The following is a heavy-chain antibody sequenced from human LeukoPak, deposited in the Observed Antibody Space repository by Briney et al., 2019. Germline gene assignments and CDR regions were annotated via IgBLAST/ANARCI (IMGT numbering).Heavy chain of an antibody. CDR1: GFTFSSYW. Sequence: GGSLRLSCAASGFTFSSYWMHWVRQAPGKGLVWVSRINSDGSSTSYADSVKGRFTISRDNAKNTLYLQMNSLRAEDTAVYCCARGPYIAAAGTYPYYYGMDVWGQGTTVTVSS. V-gene: IGHV3-74*01. CDR3: ARGPYIAAAGTYPYYYGMDV. CDR2: INSDGSST. D-gene: IGHD6-13*01. J-gene: IGHJ6*02.